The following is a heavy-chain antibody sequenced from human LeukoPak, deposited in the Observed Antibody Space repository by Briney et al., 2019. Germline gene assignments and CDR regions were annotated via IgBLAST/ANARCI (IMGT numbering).Heavy chain of an antibody. D-gene: IGHD6-25*01. CDR1: GFTFSSYS. J-gene: IGHJ4*02. CDR3: ARAQTPDSSGPPSFAD. Sequence: GGSLRLSCAASGFTFSSYSMNWVRQAPGRGLEWVSSISSSSSYIYYADSVKGRFTISRDNAKNSLYLQMNSLRAEDTAVYYCARAQTPDSSGPPSFADGGQEPLATVS. V-gene: IGHV3-21*01. CDR2: ISSSSSYI.